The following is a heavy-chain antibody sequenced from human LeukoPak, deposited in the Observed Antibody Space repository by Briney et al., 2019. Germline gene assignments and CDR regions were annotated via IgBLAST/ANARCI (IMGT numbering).Heavy chain of an antibody. J-gene: IGHJ3*02. Sequence: GESLRLSCAASGFTFSSYEVNWVRQAPRKGLEWVSYIGSAGSTIYYADSVKGRFTISRDNAKNSLYLQMNSLRAEDTAVYYCVRANDAFDIWGQGTMVIVSS. CDR1: GFTFSSYE. CDR2: IGSAGSTI. V-gene: IGHV3-48*03. CDR3: VRANDAFDI.